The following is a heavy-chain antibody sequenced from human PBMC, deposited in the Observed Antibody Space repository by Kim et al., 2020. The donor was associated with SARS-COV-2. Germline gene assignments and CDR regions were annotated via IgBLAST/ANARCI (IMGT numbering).Heavy chain of an antibody. D-gene: IGHD3-10*01. CDR3: ARGDRGDAFDI. Sequence: SETLSLTCTVSGYSISSGYYWGWIRQPPGKGLEWIGSIYHSGSTYYNPSLKSRVTISVDTSKNQFSLKLSSVTAADTAVYYCARGDRGDAFDIWGQGTMV. J-gene: IGHJ3*02. CDR2: IYHSGST. V-gene: IGHV4-38-2*02. CDR1: GYSISSGYY.